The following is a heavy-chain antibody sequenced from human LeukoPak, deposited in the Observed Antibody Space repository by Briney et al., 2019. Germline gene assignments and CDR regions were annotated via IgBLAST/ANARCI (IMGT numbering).Heavy chain of an antibody. J-gene: IGHJ4*02. CDR1: GGSISSGGYY. D-gene: IGHD1-7*01. V-gene: IGHV4-31*03. CDR3: ARLMPEGELFFD. Sequence: PSETLSLTCTVSGGSISSGGYYWSWIRQHPGKGLEWIGYIYYSGSTYYNPSLKSRVTISVDTSKNQFSLKLSSVTAADTAVYYCARLMPEGELFFDWGQGTLVTVSS. CDR2: IYYSGST.